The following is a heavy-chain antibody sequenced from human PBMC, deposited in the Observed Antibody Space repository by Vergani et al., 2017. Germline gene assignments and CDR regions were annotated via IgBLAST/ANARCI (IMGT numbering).Heavy chain of an antibody. V-gene: IGHV1-2*06. CDR2: INPNSGGR. J-gene: IGHJ5*02. D-gene: IGHD6-19*01. CDR3: ARPLGAPAVAGTDWFDP. Sequence: QVQLVQSGAEVKKPGASVKVSCKASGYTFTGYYIHWVRPAPGKGLEWMGRINPNSGGRNYAQKFQGRVTMTRDTSISTAYMEMSRLRSDDTAVYYCARPLGAPAVAGTDWFDPWGQGTQVTVSS. CDR1: GYTFTGYY.